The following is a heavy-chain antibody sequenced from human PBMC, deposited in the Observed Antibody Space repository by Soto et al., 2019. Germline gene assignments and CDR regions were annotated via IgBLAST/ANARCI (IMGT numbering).Heavy chain of an antibody. D-gene: IGHD6-13*01. V-gene: IGHV5-10-1*01. Sequence: PGESLKISCKGSGYNFPYYWISWVRQMPGKGLEWMGKIDPSDSNTKYSPSFQGHVLISVDKSINTAYLQWSSLKASDTAMYYCARPGSSSPYLDFDYWGQGTLVTVSS. J-gene: IGHJ4*02. CDR2: IDPSDSNT. CDR3: ARPGSSSPYLDFDY. CDR1: GYNFPYYW.